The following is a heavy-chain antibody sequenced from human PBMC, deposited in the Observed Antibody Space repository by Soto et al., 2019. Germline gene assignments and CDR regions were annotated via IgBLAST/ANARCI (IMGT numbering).Heavy chain of an antibody. J-gene: IGHJ4*02. CDR1: VFTFSSYA. D-gene: IGHD6-19*01. Sequence: TGGSLRLSCAASVFTFSSYAMSWVRQAPGKGLQWVSFISASGSSTYYADSVKGRFAISRDNSKNTLSLQADSLRDEDTAVYYCAKYWALSSISSYFDYWGQGTLVTVSS. CDR3: AKYWALSSISSYFDY. CDR2: ISASGSST. V-gene: IGHV3-23*01.